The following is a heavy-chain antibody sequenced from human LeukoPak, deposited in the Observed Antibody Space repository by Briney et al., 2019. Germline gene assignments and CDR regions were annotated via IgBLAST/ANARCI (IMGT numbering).Heavy chain of an antibody. D-gene: IGHD3-9*01. CDR2: INHRGST. CDR3: ARDPGYYDILTGYYRGNYFDY. CDR1: GGSFSGYY. J-gene: IGHJ4*02. V-gene: IGHV4-34*01. Sequence: SETLSLTCAVYGGSFSGYYWSWIRQPPGKGLEWIGEINHRGSTNYNPSLKSRVTISVDTSKNQFSLKLSSVTAADTAVYYCARDPGYYDILTGYYRGNYFDYWGQGTLVTVSS.